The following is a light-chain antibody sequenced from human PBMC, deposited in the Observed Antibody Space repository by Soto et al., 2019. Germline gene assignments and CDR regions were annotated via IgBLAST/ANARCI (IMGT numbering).Light chain of an antibody. Sequence: EIVMTQSPAALSVSLGERVSLTCRASQGVSSYLAWYQQKPGQAPRLLISDASTRATDIPDRFSGSGSGTDFTLTISSLQSSDLAGDYCLQYSTWPPLYTFGQGTKLEIK. J-gene: IGKJ2*01. V-gene: IGKV3-15*01. CDR3: LQYSTWPPLYT. CDR2: DAS. CDR1: QGVSSY.